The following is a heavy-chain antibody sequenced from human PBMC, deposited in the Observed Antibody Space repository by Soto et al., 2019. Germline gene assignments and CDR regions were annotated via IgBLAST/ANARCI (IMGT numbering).Heavy chain of an antibody. CDR3: ARDIRSGYEDYAFDI. Sequence: EVQLVESGGGLVKPGGSLRLSCAASGFTFSTYSMNWVRQAPGKGLEWVSSISSSSSYIYYADSVKGRFTISRDNAKNSLYLQMNSLRAEDTAVYYCARDIRSGYEDYAFDIWGQGTMVTVSS. V-gene: IGHV3-21*01. CDR2: ISSSSSYI. D-gene: IGHD5-12*01. J-gene: IGHJ3*02. CDR1: GFTFSTYS.